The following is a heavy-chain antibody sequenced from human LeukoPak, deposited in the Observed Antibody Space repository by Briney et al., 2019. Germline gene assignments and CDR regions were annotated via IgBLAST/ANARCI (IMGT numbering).Heavy chain of an antibody. CDR3: ARDWPDSSGYPRGMDV. Sequence: GGSLRLSCAASGFTFSSYAMHWDRQAPGKGLEGVAVLPYDGCNKYYPDAVKGRFTISRDNSKNTLYLQMNSLRAEDTAVYYCARDWPDSSGYPRGMDVWGQGTTVTVSS. V-gene: IGHV3-30-3*01. J-gene: IGHJ6*02. D-gene: IGHD3-22*01. CDR2: LPYDGCNK. CDR1: GFTFSSYA.